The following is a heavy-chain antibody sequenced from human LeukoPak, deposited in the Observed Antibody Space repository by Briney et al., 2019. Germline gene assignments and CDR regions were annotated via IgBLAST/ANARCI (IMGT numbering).Heavy chain of an antibody. Sequence: GASVKVSCKASGYTFINHWMHWVRQAPGQGLEWVGLINPTGTTTLYAQKFQGRITLTRDMSATTDYMELSSLTSEDTAVYYCARGSSRGPRDAFDIWGQGTMVTLSS. CDR1: GYTFINHW. D-gene: IGHD2-15*01. J-gene: IGHJ3*02. CDR2: INPTGTTT. V-gene: IGHV1-46*01. CDR3: ARGSSRGPRDAFDI.